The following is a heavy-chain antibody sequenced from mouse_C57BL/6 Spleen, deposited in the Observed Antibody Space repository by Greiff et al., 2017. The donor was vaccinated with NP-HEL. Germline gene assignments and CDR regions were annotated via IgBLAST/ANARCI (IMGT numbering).Heavy chain of an antibody. CDR2: IYPGDGDT. CDR3: ARVLLRSHYFDY. D-gene: IGHD1-1*01. Sequence: VQLQQSGPELVKPGASVKISCKASGYAFSSSWMNWVKQRPGKGLEWIGRIYPGDGDTNYNGKFKGKATLTADKSSSTAYMQLSSLTSEDSAVYFCARVLLRSHYFDYWGQGTTLTVSS. J-gene: IGHJ2*01. V-gene: IGHV1-82*01. CDR1: GYAFSSSW.